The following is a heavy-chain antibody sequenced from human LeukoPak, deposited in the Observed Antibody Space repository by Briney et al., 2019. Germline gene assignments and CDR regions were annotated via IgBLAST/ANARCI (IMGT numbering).Heavy chain of an antibody. V-gene: IGHV3-48*03. CDR2: ISSSGSHT. CDR1: GFTFSNYE. Sequence: GGSLRLSCAASGFTFSNYEMNWVRQAPGKGLEWVSFISSSGSHTFYAESVKGRFTISRENAKNTLYLQMNSLSAEDTAVYYCARGTAVAGTDYWGQGTLVTVSS. CDR3: ARGTAVAGTDY. J-gene: IGHJ4*02. D-gene: IGHD6-19*01.